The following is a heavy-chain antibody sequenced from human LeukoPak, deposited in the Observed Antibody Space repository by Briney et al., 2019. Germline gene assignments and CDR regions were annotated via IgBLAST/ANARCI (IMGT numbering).Heavy chain of an antibody. CDR1: GYTFTSYG. Sequence: GASVKVSCKASGYTFTSYGISWVRQAPGQGLEWMGWISAYNGNTNYAQKLQGRVSLTTDTSTTTVYLELRSLRSDDTAVYYCARPNTDAAGYFFDSWGQGTLVTVSS. V-gene: IGHV1-18*01. D-gene: IGHD6-13*01. CDR2: ISAYNGNT. CDR3: ARPNTDAAGYFFDS. J-gene: IGHJ4*02.